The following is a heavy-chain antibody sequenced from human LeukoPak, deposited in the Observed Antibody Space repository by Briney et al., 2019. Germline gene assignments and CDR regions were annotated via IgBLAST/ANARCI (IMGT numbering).Heavy chain of an antibody. J-gene: IGHJ3*02. CDR3: ARLNYGGKGPTLNAFDI. D-gene: IGHD4-23*01. CDR2: IKQDGSEK. Sequence: GGSLRLSCAASGFTFSSYWMSWVRQAPGKGLEWVANIKQDGSEKYYVHSVKGRFTISRDNAKNSLYLQMNSLRAEDTAVYYCARLNYGGKGPTLNAFDIWGQGTMVTVSS. CDR1: GFTFSSYW. V-gene: IGHV3-7*01.